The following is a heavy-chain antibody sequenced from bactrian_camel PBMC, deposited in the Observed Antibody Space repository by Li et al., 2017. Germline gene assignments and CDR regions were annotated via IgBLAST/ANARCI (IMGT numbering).Heavy chain of an antibody. J-gene: IGHJ6*01. CDR1: YSISRYC. CDR2: IYIGGGST. D-gene: IGHD1*01. Sequence: HVQLVESGGGSVQPGGSLRLSCTYSISRYCLGWFRQAPGKEREGVARIYIGGGSTVYADSVKGRFTISQDSAKNTLYLQMNSLKPEDTSMYYCAADFRPYCLGQNVAAFRYWGQGTQVTVS. V-gene: IGHV3S1*01. CDR3: AADFRPYCLGQNVAAFRY.